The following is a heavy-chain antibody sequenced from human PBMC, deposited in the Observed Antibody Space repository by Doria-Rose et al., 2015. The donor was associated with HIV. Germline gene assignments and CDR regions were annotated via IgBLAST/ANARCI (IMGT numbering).Heavy chain of an antibody. CDR1: GVSLSSPGMG. V-gene: IGHV2-26*01. CDR3: ARIKSSRWYHKYYFDF. Sequence: QVTLKESGPVLVKPTETLTLTCTVSGVSLSSPGMGVSWIRQPPGKALEWLANIFSDDERSDIAALKSRLTISRGTSKSQVVRTMTDMDPVDTATYYCARIKSSRWYHKYYFDFWGQGTLVIVSA. J-gene: IGHJ4*02. CDR2: IFSDDER. D-gene: IGHD6-13*01.